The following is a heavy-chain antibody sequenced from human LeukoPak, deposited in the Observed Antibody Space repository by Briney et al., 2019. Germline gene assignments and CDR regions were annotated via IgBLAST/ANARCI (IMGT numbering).Heavy chain of an antibody. D-gene: IGHD3-22*01. J-gene: IGHJ1*01. CDR2: ITPSGGT. V-gene: IGHV1-2*02. CDR1: GYTFTSYA. Sequence: ASVKVSCKASGYTFTSYAMHWVRQAPGQGLEWMGWITPSGGTNYPQKFQGRVTMTRDTSTSTVYMELSSLRSEDTAVYYCASYSDSSGYYGYFHHWGQGTLVTVSS. CDR3: ASYSDSSGYYGYFHH.